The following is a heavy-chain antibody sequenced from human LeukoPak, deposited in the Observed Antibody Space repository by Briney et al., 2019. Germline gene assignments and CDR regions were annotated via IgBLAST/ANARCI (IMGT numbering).Heavy chain of an antibody. CDR3: ARHNSLWFGELSPYYYYGMDV. J-gene: IGHJ6*02. D-gene: IGHD3-10*01. CDR1: GGSITSGGYY. V-gene: IGHV4-61*02. CDR2: IYTTGST. Sequence: SETLSLTCTVSGGSITSGGYYWSWIRRPAGKGLEWIGRIYTTGSTNYNPSLKSRVTISLDTSKNQLSLKLNSATAADTAVYYCARHNSLWFGELSPYYYYGMDVWGQGTTVTVSS.